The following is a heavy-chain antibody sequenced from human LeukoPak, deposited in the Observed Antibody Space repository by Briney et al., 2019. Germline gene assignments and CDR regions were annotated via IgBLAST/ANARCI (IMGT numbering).Heavy chain of an antibody. D-gene: IGHD6-13*01. V-gene: IGHV3-23*01. CDR3: VKDYSTIPAAANPLFDY. CDR1: GFTFSSYA. Sequence: GGSLRLSCEASGFTFSSYAVTWVRQAPGKGLEWVSGITGSGDTTFYADSVKGRFTISRDNSKNTLYLQMHSLRAEDTAVYYCVKDYSTIPAAANPLFDYWGQGALVTVSS. CDR2: ITGSGDTT. J-gene: IGHJ4*02.